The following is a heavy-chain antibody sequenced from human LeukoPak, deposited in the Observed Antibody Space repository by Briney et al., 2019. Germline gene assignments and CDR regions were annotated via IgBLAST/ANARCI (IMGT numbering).Heavy chain of an antibody. V-gene: IGHV4-61*02. Sequence: SETLSLTCTVSGGSISSCSYYWIWIRQAAGMGLDWIVRIYTSRSTNYNPSRKSRITISVDTSKNQFSLKLSSVTAADTAVYYCARGTIFGVVYYYYYGMDVWGQGTTVTVSS. CDR3: ARGTIFGVVYYYYYGMDV. CDR1: GGSISSCSYY. J-gene: IGHJ6*02. CDR2: IYTSRST. D-gene: IGHD3-3*01.